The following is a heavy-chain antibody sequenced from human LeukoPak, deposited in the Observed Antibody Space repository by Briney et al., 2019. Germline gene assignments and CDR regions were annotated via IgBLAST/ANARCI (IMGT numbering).Heavy chain of an antibody. CDR3: AAPRRSPHTLMDPRDAFDI. Sequence: SVKVSCKASRFTFISSGMQWVRQARGQRLEWIGWIVVGSGNTNYAQKFQERVTITRDMSTSTAYMELSSLRSEDTAVYYCAAPRRSPHTLMDPRDAFDIWGQGTMVTVSS. CDR2: IVVGSGNT. CDR1: RFTFISSG. D-gene: IGHD5-18*01. J-gene: IGHJ3*02. V-gene: IGHV1-58*02.